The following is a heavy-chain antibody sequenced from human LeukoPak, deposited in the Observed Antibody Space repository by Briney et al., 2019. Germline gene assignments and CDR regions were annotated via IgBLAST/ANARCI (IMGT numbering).Heavy chain of an antibody. Sequence: GGSLRLSCAASGFTFSTYAMSWVRQAPGKGLEWVSAISGSGARTFYADSVKGRFTISRDNSKNMLYLQMNSLRAEDTAVYYCARVANSYDSSGYFDYWGQGTLVSVSS. V-gene: IGHV3-23*01. J-gene: IGHJ4*02. D-gene: IGHD3-22*01. CDR3: ARVANSYDSSGYFDY. CDR1: GFTFSTYA. CDR2: ISGSGART.